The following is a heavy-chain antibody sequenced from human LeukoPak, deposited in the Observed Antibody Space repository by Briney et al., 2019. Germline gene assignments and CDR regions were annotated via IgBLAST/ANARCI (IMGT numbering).Heavy chain of an antibody. CDR1: GYTVTSYD. CDR3: ARGIVVKPSANWFDP. CDR2: INADDGNT. J-gene: IGHJ5*02. V-gene: IGHV1-3*01. D-gene: IGHD2-2*01. Sequence: ASVKVSCKASGYTVTSYDINWVRQAPGRGLEWMGLINADDGNTRYSQRFQGRVTITRDTSANTAYMELSSLRFEDTAVYYCARGIVVKPSANWFDPWGQGTPVTVSS.